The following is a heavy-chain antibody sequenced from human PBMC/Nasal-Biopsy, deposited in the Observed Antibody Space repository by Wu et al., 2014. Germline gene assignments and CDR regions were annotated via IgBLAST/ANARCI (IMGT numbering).Heavy chain of an antibody. CDR2: VHHSGKM. CDR1: GDSITSANW. V-gene: IGHV4-4*02. Sequence: TLSLTCAVSGDSITSANWWTWVRQPPGMGLEWIGEVHHSGKMNYKPSLKSRATISLDQSKNQFSLRLSSVTAADTAVYYCARHSSGWYSFDYWGQGTLVTVSS. J-gene: IGHJ4*02. CDR3: ARHSSGWYSFDY. D-gene: IGHD6-19*01.